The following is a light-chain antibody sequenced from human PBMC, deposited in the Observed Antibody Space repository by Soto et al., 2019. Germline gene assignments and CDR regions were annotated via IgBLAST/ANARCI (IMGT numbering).Light chain of an antibody. Sequence: QMTQSPSSLSASVGDRVTITCQASQDITNYLIWYQQKPGEAPKLLIYDATSLGTGVSSRFSGSASGTHFTLSISSLQPEDIAKYYCQQFDSVPCTFGQGTKLEMK. CDR1: QDITNY. J-gene: IGKJ2*02. V-gene: IGKV1-33*01. CDR3: QQFDSVPCT. CDR2: DAT.